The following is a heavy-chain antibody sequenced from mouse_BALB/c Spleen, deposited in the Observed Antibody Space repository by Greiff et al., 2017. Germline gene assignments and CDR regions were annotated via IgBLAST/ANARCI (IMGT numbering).Heavy chain of an antibody. V-gene: IGHV5-12-1*01. J-gene: IGHJ2*01. CDR2: ISSGGGST. D-gene: IGHD1-1*01. CDR1: GFAFSSYD. Sequence: DVHLVESGGGLVKPGGSLKLSCAASGFAFSSYDMSWVRQTPEKRLEWVAYISSGGGSTYYPDTVKGRFTISRDNAKNTLYLQMSSLKSEDTAMYYCARHEDYYGSSYDYWGQGTTLTVSS. CDR3: ARHEDYYGSSYDY.